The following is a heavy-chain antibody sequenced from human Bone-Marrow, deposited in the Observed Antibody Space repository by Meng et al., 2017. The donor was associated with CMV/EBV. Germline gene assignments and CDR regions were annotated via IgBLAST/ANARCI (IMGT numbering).Heavy chain of an antibody. CDR3: ARGLTGVEVNPSDAFDI. Sequence: GGSLRLSCAASGFTFSSYWMHWVRQAPGKGLVWVSRIVSDGISTTYADSVKGRFTISRDNAKKTLYLQMNSLRAEDTALYYCARGLTGVEVNPSDAFDIWGQGTMVTVSS. CDR2: IVSDGIST. V-gene: IGHV3-74*01. D-gene: IGHD3-22*01. J-gene: IGHJ3*02. CDR1: GFTFSSYW.